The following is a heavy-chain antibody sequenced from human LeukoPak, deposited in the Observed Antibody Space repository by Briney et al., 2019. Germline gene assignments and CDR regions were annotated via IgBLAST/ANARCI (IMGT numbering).Heavy chain of an antibody. CDR2: ISAYNGNT. J-gene: IGHJ4*02. CDR3: ATESPTYYDILTGYYRFDY. CDR1: GYTFTSYG. Sequence: GASVKVSCKASGYTFTSYGISWVRQAPGQGLEWMGWISAYNGNTNYAQKLQGRVTMTTDTSTSTAYMELRSLRSDDTAVYYCATESPTYYDILTGYYRFDYWGQGTLVTVSS. D-gene: IGHD3-9*01. V-gene: IGHV1-18*01.